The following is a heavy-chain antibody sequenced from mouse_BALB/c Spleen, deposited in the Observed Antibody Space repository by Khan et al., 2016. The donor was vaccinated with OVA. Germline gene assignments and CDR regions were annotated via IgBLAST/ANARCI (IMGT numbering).Heavy chain of an antibody. Sequence: EVQLQQSGTVLARPGASVTMSCKASGYSFTSYLIHWVKQRPGQGLEWIGDIYPGNSDTTYNQKFKDKAKLTACTSANTAYMELSSLTNEDSAVYYCARGGYSSFAYWGQETLVTVSA. CDR2: IYPGNSDT. J-gene: IGHJ3*01. CDR1: GYSFTSYL. D-gene: IGHD1-3*01. CDR3: ARGGYSSFAY. V-gene: IGHV1-5*01.